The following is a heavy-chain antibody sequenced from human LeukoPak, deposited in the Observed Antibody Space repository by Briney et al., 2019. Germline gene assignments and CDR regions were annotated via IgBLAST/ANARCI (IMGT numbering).Heavy chain of an antibody. CDR2: ICYTGST. J-gene: IGHJ4*02. V-gene: IGHV4-61*01. CDR3: AGAPNTAYFDY. CDR1: GVSVSSATYY. Sequence: SETLSLTCTVSGVSVSSATYYWTWLRQPPGKGLEWTGYICYTGSTTYNPSLKSRVTISMDTSKNQFSLKLSSVTAADTAMYYCAGAPNTAYFDYWGQGTLATVSS.